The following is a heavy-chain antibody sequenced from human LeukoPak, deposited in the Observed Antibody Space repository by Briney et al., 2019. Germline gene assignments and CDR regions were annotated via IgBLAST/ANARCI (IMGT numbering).Heavy chain of an antibody. V-gene: IGHV4-59*01. CDR1: GGSISSYY. J-gene: IGHJ6*02. CDR3: ARDRQWLTSGESYYYGMDV. Sequence: PPETLSLTCTVSGGSISSYYWSWIWQPPGKGLEWIAYIYYSGCTNYNPSLKSRVTISVDTSKNQFSLKLRSVTAADTAVYYCARDRQWLTSGESYYYGMDVWGQGTTVTVSS. D-gene: IGHD6-19*01. CDR2: IYYSGCT.